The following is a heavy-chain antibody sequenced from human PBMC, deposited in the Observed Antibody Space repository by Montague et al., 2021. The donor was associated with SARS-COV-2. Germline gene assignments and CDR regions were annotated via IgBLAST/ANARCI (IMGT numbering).Heavy chain of an antibody. CDR2: IRKDATKI. CDR1: GFGFNNYW. J-gene: IGHJ3*01. V-gene: IGHV3-7*01. D-gene: IGHD3-22*01. Sequence: SRRLSFSASGFGFNNYWMAWVRQTPGKGLEWVANIRKDATKISYVDSVKGRFTISRDNAKNSLYLEMNSLRAEDTAVYYCARDQNYDSSGQYYDVFDLWGQGTMVAVSS. CDR3: ARDQNYDSSGQYYDVFDL.